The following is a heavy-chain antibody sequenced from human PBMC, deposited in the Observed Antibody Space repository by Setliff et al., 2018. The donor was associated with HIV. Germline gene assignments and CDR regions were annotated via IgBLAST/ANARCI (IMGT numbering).Heavy chain of an antibody. V-gene: IGHV4-39*01. D-gene: IGHD3-10*01. CDR3: ARPKRGRGGGGHFDY. Sequence: PSETLSLTCSVFGDSINSRSYYWGWIRQSPGQGLEWIGNILSGGTTFYNPSLKSRVSMSVDTSKNQFSLKVNSGTAGDTAVYYWARPKRGRGGGGHFDYWGRGTLVTVSS. J-gene: IGHJ4*02. CDR1: GDSINSRSYY. CDR2: ILSGGTT.